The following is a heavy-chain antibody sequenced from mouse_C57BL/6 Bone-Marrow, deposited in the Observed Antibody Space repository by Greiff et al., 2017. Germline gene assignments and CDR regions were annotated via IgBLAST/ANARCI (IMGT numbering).Heavy chain of an antibody. CDR2: INPSSGYT. V-gene: IGHV1-4*01. D-gene: IGHD1-1*01. CDR1: GYTFTSYT. CDR3: ARDYDNSRFAY. Sequence: QVQLQQSGAELARPGASVKMSCKASGYTFTSYTMHWVKQRPGQGLEWIGYINPSSGYTKYNQKFKDKATLTADKSSSTAYMQLSSLTSEDSEVYDCARDYDNSRFAYWGQGTLVTVSA. J-gene: IGHJ3*01.